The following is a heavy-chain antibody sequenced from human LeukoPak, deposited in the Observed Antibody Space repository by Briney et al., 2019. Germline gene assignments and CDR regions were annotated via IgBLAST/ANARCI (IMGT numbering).Heavy chain of an antibody. D-gene: IGHD5-12*01. J-gene: IGHJ4*02. Sequence: SETLSLTCAVYGGSFSGYYWSWIRQPPGKGLEWIGEINHSGSTNYNPSLKSRVTISVDTSKNQFSLKLSSVTAADTAVYYCATRGYSGYDYVPHFDYWGQGTLVTVSS. CDR2: INHSGST. V-gene: IGHV4-34*01. CDR3: ATRGYSGYDYVPHFDY. CDR1: GGSFSGYY.